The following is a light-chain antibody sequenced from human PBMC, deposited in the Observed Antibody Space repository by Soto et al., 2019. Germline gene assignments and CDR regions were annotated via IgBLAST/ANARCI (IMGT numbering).Light chain of an antibody. V-gene: IGKV3-11*01. Sequence: EIVLTQSPGTLSLSPGERATLSCRASQSVTIYLAWYHQKPGQPPRLLIYDATNRPAGIRGRFSGRGSATDFTLLIRGQFPVDFSYYYQQQGNKSPCTFGEGTKVEIK. CDR1: QSVTIY. CDR2: DAT. J-gene: IGKJ1*01. CDR3: QQGNKSPCT.